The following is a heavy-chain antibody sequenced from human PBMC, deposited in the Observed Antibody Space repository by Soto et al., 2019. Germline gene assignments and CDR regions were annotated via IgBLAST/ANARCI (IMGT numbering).Heavy chain of an antibody. D-gene: IGHD5-12*01. V-gene: IGHV1-46*01. CDR2: INPSDGST. CDR1: GYTFTGYY. J-gene: IGHJ5*02. CDR3: ARDSGTYPFDP. Sequence: ASVKVSCKASGYTFTGYYMHWVRQAPGQGLEWMGIINPSDGSTSYAQIFQGRVTMTRDTSTSTVYMELSSLRSEDTAVYYCARDSGTYPFDPWGQGTLVTVSS.